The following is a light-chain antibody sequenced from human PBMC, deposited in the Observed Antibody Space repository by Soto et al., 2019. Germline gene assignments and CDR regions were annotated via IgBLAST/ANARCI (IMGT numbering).Light chain of an antibody. J-gene: IGLJ2*01. CDR1: NGSIASNY. CDR2: EDN. CDR3: QSYDTSNHVV. Sequence: LTQPHSVSESPGKTVTFSCTGSNGSIASNYVQWYQQRPGSAPTTVIYEDNQRPSGVPDRFSGSIDSSSNSASLTISGLKTEDEADYHCQSYDTSNHVVFGGGTQLTVL. V-gene: IGLV6-57*02.